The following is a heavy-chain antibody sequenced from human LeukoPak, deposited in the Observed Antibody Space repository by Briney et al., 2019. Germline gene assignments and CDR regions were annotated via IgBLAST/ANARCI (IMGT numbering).Heavy chain of an antibody. CDR1: GGSISSYY. V-gene: IGHV4-59*01. Sequence: SETLSLTCTVSGGSISSYYWSWIRQPPGKGLEWIGYIYYSGSTNYNPSLKSRVTISVDTSKNQFSLKLSSVTAADTAVYYCARAFPFNYHDTWAFDYWGQGTLVTVSS. D-gene: IGHD3-22*01. CDR2: IYYSGST. J-gene: IGHJ4*02. CDR3: ARAFPFNYHDTWAFDY.